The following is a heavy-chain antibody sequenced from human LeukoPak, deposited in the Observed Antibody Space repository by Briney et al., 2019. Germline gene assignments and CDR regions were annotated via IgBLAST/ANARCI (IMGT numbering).Heavy chain of an antibody. J-gene: IGHJ4*02. CDR1: GFTFSSYW. Sequence: GGSLRLSCAGSGFTFSSYWMSWVRQAPGKGLEWVASIKRDGSEEYYVDSVKGRFTISRDNAKNSVYLQMNSLRAEDTAVYYCASTWNYLYFDYWGQGTLVTVSS. D-gene: IGHD1-7*01. CDR3: ASTWNYLYFDY. V-gene: IGHV3-7*01. CDR2: IKRDGSEE.